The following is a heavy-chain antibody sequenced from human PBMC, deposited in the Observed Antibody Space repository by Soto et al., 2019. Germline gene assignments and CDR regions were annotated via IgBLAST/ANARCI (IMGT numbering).Heavy chain of an antibody. CDR1: GFTFSSYW. CDR2: IHNDGSTT. CDR3: ARDNWNSY. Sequence: GSLRLSCAASGFTFSSYWMHWVRQAPGKGLMWVSRIHNDGSTTRYADSVKGRFTISRDNAKNTLYLQMSSLRAEDTAVYYCARDNWNSYWGQGTLVTVSS. D-gene: IGHD1-7*01. J-gene: IGHJ4*01. V-gene: IGHV3-74*01.